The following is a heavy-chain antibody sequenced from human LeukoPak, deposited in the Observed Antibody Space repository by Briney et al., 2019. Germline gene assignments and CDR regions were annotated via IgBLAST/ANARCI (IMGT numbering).Heavy chain of an antibody. J-gene: IGHJ4*02. CDR3: ARENSGSYREFDY. CDR2: IYTSGST. V-gene: IGHV4-4*07. D-gene: IGHD1-26*01. Sequence: SETPSLTCTVSGGSISSYYWSWIRLPAGKGLEWIGRIYTSGSTNYNASLKSRVSMSVDTSKNQFSLKLSSVTAADTAVFYCARENSGSYREFDYWGQGTLVTVSS. CDR1: GGSISSYY.